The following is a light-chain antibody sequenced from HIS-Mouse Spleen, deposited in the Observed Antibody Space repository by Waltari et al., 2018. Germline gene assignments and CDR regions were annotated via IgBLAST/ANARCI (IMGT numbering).Light chain of an antibody. CDR1: SPNIGSHY. J-gene: IGLJ3*02. Sequence: QSVLTQPPSASGTPGQRVTISCSGSSPNIGSHYVYWYQQPPGTAPKLLIYRNNQRPSGVPGRSSGSKSGTSASLAISGLRSEDEADYYCAAWDDSLSGPVFGGGTKLTVL. CDR2: RNN. CDR3: AAWDDSLSGPV. V-gene: IGLV1-47*01.